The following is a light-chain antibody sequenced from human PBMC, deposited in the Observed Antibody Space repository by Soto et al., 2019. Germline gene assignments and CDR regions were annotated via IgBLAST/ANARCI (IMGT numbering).Light chain of an antibody. CDR1: QDISSS. V-gene: IGKV1-9*01. J-gene: IGKJ4*01. CDR3: QQLRSYPST. CDR2: AAS. Sequence: DIQLTQSPSSLSASVGDRVTITCRASQDISSSLAWYQQKPGKAPKLLIYAASILQSGVPSRFSGSGFGTDFTLTISSLQAEDFASYFCQQLRSYPSTFGGGTKVDI.